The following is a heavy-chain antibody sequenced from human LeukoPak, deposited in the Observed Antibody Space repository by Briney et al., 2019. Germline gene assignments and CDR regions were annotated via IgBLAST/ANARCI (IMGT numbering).Heavy chain of an antibody. J-gene: IGHJ4*02. D-gene: IGHD3-22*01. Sequence: SETLSLTCSVSGGSISGSSYYWGWIRQPPGKGLEWIGSIYYSGSTYYNPSLKSRVTISVDMSKNQFSLKLSSVTAADTAVYYCAREPYYYDTSGYYYDYWGQGTLVTVSS. CDR2: IYYSGST. CDR1: GGSISGSSYY. CDR3: AREPYYYDTSGYYYDY. V-gene: IGHV4-39*07.